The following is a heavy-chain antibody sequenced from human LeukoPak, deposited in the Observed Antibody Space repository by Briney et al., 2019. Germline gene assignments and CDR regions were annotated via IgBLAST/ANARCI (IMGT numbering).Heavy chain of an antibody. J-gene: IGHJ4*02. CDR2: IIPIFGTA. Sequence: SVKVSCKASGGTFSSYAISWVRQAPGQGLEWMGGIIPIFGTANYAQKPQGRVTITADESTSTAYMELSSLRSEDTAVYYCARFPLLKRGYSYGYFDYWGQGTLVTVSS. V-gene: IGHV1-69*01. CDR1: GGTFSSYA. CDR3: ARFPLLKRGYSYGYFDY. D-gene: IGHD5-18*01.